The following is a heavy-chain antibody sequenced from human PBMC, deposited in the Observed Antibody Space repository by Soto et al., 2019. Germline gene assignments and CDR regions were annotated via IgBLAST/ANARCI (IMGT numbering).Heavy chain of an antibody. CDR3: AREGSSGYYYYYAMDV. CDR1: GFTFSSYA. V-gene: IGHV3-30-3*01. Sequence: GGSLRLSCTASGFTFSSYAIHWVRQAPGKGLEWVAVISYDGSHKYYADAVKGRFTISRDNSKNTLYLHMNSLRAEDTVVYYCAREGSSGYYYYYAMDVWGQGTTVTVSS. CDR2: ISYDGSHK. J-gene: IGHJ6*02. D-gene: IGHD6-19*01.